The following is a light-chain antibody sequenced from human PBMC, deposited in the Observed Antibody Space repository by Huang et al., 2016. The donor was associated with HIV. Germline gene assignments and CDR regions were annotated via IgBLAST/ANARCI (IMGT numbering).Light chain of an antibody. CDR3: QQYNKWPPYT. V-gene: IGKV3-15*01. J-gene: IGKJ2*01. Sequence: VMTQSPATLSVSPGERATLSCRASESILRNLAWYQQRPGQPPRRLIYGAAVRLPGIPDRCRGSGSGTEFSLTISSLQSEDFAVYYCQQYNKWPPYTYGQGTKLEIK. CDR1: ESILRN. CDR2: GAA.